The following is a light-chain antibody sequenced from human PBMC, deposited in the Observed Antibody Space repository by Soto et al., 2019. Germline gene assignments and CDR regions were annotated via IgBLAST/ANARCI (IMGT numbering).Light chain of an antibody. Sequence: QSVLTQPASVSGSPGQSITISCTGTSSDVGGYNYVSWYQQHPGKAPKLMIYEVSNRPSGVSNRFSGSKSDNTASLTISGLQAEDEADYYCSSYTSSSTLGVFGGRTKVTVL. CDR1: SSDVGGYNY. J-gene: IGLJ2*01. CDR3: SSYTSSSTLGV. V-gene: IGLV2-14*01. CDR2: EVS.